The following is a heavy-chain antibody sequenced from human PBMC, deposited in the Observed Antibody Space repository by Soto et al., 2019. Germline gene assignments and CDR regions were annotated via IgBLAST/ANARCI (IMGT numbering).Heavy chain of an antibody. CDR1: GGTFSSYA. CDR3: ARWGDGYNYYFDY. Sequence: QVQLVQSGAEVKKPGSSVKVSCKASGGTFSSYAISWVRQAPGQGLECMGGIIPIFGTANYAQKFQGRVTITADESTSTAYRELSSLRSEDTAVYYCARWGDGYNYYFDYWGQGTLVTVSS. CDR2: IIPIFGTA. J-gene: IGHJ4*02. D-gene: IGHD1-1*01. V-gene: IGHV1-69*01.